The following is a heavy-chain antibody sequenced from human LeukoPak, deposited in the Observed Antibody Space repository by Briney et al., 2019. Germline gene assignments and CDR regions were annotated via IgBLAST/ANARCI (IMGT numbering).Heavy chain of an antibody. CDR1: GFTFSGFS. Sequence: GGSLRLSCAASGFTFSGFSMTWVRQAPGKGLEWVSTVSSSGSSTYYADSVKGRFTNSRDNSKNTLHLQMDSLRAEDTAIYYCAKDRGWLQLQFFDYWGQGTLVTVSS. J-gene: IGHJ4*02. CDR2: VSSSGSST. V-gene: IGHV3-23*01. D-gene: IGHD5-24*01. CDR3: AKDRGWLQLQFFDY.